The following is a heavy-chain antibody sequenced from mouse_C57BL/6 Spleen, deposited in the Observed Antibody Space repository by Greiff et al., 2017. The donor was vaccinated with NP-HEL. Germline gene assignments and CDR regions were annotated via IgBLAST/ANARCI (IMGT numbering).Heavy chain of an antibody. CDR1: GYTFTSYW. Sequence: QVQLQQPGAELVKPGASVKLSCKASGYTFTSYWMHWVKQRPGQGLEWIGMIHPNSGSTNYNEKFKSKATLTVDKSSSTAYMQLSSLTSEDSAVYYCARRGGLLYAMDYWGQGTSVTVSS. CDR2: IHPNSGST. V-gene: IGHV1-64*01. CDR3: ARRGGLLYAMDY. D-gene: IGHD6-2*01. J-gene: IGHJ4*01.